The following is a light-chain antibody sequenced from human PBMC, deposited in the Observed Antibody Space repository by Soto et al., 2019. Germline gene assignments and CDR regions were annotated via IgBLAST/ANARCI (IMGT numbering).Light chain of an antibody. CDR1: SGSVSTNNY. Sequence: QAVVTQEPSFSVSPGGTITLTCGLSSGSVSTNNYPSWYQQTPGQAPRTLIYNTNTRSSGVPDRFSGSILRNQAALTITGAQADDECDYYCLLYVGSGIHWVFGGGTKVTVL. V-gene: IGLV8-61*01. CDR2: NTN. CDR3: LLYVGSGIHWV. J-gene: IGLJ3*02.